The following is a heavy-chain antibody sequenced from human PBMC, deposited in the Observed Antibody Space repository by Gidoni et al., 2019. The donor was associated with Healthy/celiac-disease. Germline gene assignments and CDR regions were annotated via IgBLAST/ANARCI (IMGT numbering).Heavy chain of an antibody. CDR1: GFTFSSYS. V-gene: IGHV3-21*01. Sequence: EVQLVESGGGLVKPGGSLRLSCAASGFTFSSYSMNWVRQAPGKGLEWVSSISSSSSYIYYADSVKGRFTISRDNAKNSLYLQMNSLRAEDTAVYYCARAGRPVVPAAIWGDYWGQGTLVTVSS. D-gene: IGHD2-2*01. J-gene: IGHJ4*02. CDR3: ARAGRPVVPAAIWGDY. CDR2: ISSSSSYI.